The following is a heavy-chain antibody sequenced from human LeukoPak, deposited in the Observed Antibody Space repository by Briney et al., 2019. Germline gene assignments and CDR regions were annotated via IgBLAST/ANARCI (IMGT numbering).Heavy chain of an antibody. CDR1: GYTFTGYY. Sequence: VASVKVSCKASGYTFTGYYMHWVRQAPGQGLEWMGWINPNSGDTNYAQKFQGRVTMTRDTSISTAYMELSRLRSDDTAVYYCARGGPSRGSGFYYFDYWDQGTLVTVSS. CDR3: ARGGPSRGSGFYYFDY. D-gene: IGHD6-19*01. V-gene: IGHV1-2*02. J-gene: IGHJ4*02. CDR2: INPNSGDT.